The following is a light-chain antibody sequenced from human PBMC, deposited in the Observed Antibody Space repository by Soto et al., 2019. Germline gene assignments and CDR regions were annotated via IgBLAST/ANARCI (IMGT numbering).Light chain of an antibody. Sequence: DIVMTHSPDSLAVSLGERATINCKSSQSVLYSSNNKNYLAWYRQKPGQPPKLIIYWASIRESGVPDRISGSGSGTDFTLTISSQQAEDVAVYYCQQYYSTPPYTFGQGTKLEIK. V-gene: IGKV4-1*01. J-gene: IGKJ2*01. CDR1: QSVLYSSNNKNY. CDR2: WAS. CDR3: QQYYSTPPYT.